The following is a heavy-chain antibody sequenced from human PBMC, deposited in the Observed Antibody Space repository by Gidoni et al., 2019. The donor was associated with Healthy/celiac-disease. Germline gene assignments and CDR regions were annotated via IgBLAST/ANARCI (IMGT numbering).Heavy chain of an antibody. J-gene: IGHJ4*02. Sequence: EVQLLESGGGLVQPGGSLRLSCAASGLTFSSYDMSWVRQAPGKGLEWVSAISGSGGSTYYADSGKGRFTISRNKSKNTLYLQMNSLRAEDTAVYYCAKDDAGRITIFGVVIKGTFDYWGQGTLVTVSS. CDR2: ISGSGGST. V-gene: IGHV3-23*01. CDR1: GLTFSSYD. D-gene: IGHD3-3*01. CDR3: AKDDAGRITIFGVVIKGTFDY.